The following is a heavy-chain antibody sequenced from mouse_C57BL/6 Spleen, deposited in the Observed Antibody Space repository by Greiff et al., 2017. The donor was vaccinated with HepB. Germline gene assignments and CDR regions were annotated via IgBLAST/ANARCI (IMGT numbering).Heavy chain of an antibody. J-gene: IGHJ4*01. CDR2: IDPEDGET. Sequence: VQLQQSGAELVKPGASVKLSCTASGFNIKDYYMHWVKQRTEQGLEWIGRIDPEDGETKYAPKFQGKATITADTSSNTAYLQLSSLTSEDTAVHYCARGAAQATWYYAMDHWGQGTSVTVSS. D-gene: IGHD3-2*02. V-gene: IGHV14-2*01. CDR1: GFNIKDYY. CDR3: ARGAAQATWYYAMDH.